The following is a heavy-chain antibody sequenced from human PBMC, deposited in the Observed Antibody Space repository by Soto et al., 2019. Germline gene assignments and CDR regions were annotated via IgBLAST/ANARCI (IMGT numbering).Heavy chain of an antibody. V-gene: IGHV1-18*01. Sequence: QVQLVQSGAEVKKPGASVKVSCKASGYTFTSYGISWVRQAPGQGLEWMGWISAYNGNTNYAQKLQGRVTMTTDTXTXXAYMERRSLRSDDTAVYYCARESGVTVAGTGGFDYWGQGTLVTVSS. CDR1: GYTFTSYG. D-gene: IGHD6-19*01. CDR2: ISAYNGNT. J-gene: IGHJ4*02. CDR3: ARESGVTVAGTGGFDY.